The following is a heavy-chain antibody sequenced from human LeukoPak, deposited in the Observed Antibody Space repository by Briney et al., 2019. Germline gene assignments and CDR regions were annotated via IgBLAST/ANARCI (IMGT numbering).Heavy chain of an antibody. CDR3: ASLRYGSGSYYS. D-gene: IGHD3-10*01. J-gene: IGHJ4*02. CDR1: GGSISSGGYY. V-gene: IGHV4-31*03. CDR2: IYYSGST. Sequence: SQTLSLTCTVSGGSISSGGYYWSWIRQHPGKGLEWIGYIYYSGSTYYDPSLKGRVTISVDTSKNQFSLKLSSVTAADTAVYYCASLRYGSGSYYSWGQGTLVTVSS.